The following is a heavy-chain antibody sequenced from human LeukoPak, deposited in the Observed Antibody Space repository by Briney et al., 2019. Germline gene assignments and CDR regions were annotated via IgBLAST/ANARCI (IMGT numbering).Heavy chain of an antibody. CDR1: GGSISSYY. J-gene: IGHJ4*02. Sequence: SETLSLTCTVSGGSISSYYWSWIRQPPGKGLEWIGYIYYSGSTNYNASLKSRVTISVDTSKNQFSLKLSSVTAADTAVYYCARYLITLGGVIDLSYFDYWGQGTLVTVSS. CDR2: IYYSGST. V-gene: IGHV4-59*08. D-gene: IGHD3-16*02. CDR3: ARYLITLGGVIDLSYFDY.